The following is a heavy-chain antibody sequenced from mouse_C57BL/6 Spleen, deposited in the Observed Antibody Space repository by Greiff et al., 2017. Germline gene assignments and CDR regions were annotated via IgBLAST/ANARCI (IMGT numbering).Heavy chain of an antibody. D-gene: IGHD1-1*01. J-gene: IGHJ2*01. CDR2: ICPGSGNT. V-gene: IGHV1-66*01. CDR1: GYSFTSYY. CDR3: ARGTTLVYFDY. Sequence: QVQLQQSGPELVKPGASVKISCKASGYSFTSYYLHWVKQWPGQGLEWIGWICPGSGNTKYNEKFKGKATLTADTSSSTAYMQLSSLTSEDSAVYYCARGTTLVYFDYWGQGTTLTVSS.